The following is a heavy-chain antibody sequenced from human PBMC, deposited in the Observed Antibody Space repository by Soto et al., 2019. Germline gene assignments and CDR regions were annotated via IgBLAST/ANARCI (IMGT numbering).Heavy chain of an antibody. CDR1: GFTLSTYS. D-gene: IGHD3-10*01. J-gene: IGHJ6*02. Sequence: EVQLVESGGGLAQPGGSLRLSCAASGFTLSTYSMNWVRQAPGKGLEWVSDISSSGTTYYSDSVKGRFTISRDNAKNSVYLQINSLRVEDTAVYFWVRGRPDGSGLYDMDVWGQGSTVTVSS. CDR3: VRGRPDGSGLYDMDV. V-gene: IGHV3-48*01. CDR2: ISSSGTT.